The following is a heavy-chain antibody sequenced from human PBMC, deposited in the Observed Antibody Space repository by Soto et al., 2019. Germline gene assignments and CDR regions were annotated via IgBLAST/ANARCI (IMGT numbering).Heavy chain of an antibody. CDR2: ISTSGTYI. D-gene: IGHD6-19*01. CDR3: AGTEVAVSNWFDP. CDR1: EFTFSSYT. V-gene: IGHV3-21*01. Sequence: PGGSLRLSCAASEFTFSSYTMNWVRQAPGKGLEWVSYISTSGTYIYYADSVKGRFTISRDNAKKSLYPQMNSLTAEDTAVYYCAGTEVAVSNWFDPRGQGTLVTVSS. J-gene: IGHJ5*02.